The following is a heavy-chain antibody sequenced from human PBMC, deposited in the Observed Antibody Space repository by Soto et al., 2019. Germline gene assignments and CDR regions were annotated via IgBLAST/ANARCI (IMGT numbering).Heavy chain of an antibody. D-gene: IGHD3-3*01. Sequence: PSETLSLTXXVSGGSXXSGXXSWSWXRQSPEKGLEWIGHIYNSGITYYNPSLKSRVVISIDTSRNQFSLRLNSLTAADRAVYFCARGVTVFGLVSRFWFDPWGQGTVVTVSS. CDR1: GGSXXSGXXS. J-gene: IGHJ5*02. CDR2: IYNSGIT. CDR3: ARGVTVFGLVSRFWFDP. V-gene: IGHV4-30-4*01.